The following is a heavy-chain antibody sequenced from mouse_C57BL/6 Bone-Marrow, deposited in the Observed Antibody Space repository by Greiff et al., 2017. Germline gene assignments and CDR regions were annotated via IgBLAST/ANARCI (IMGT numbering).Heavy chain of an antibody. Sequence: QVQLQQSGAELARPGASVKMSCKASGYTFTSYTMHWVKQRPGQGLEWIGYINPSSGYTKYNQKFKDKATLTADNSSSTAYMQLSSLTSEDSAVYYCARGDYYGSSYVGYYAMDYWGQGTSVTVSS. V-gene: IGHV1-4*01. J-gene: IGHJ4*01. CDR3: ARGDYYGSSYVGYYAMDY. CDR2: INPSSGYT. D-gene: IGHD1-1*01. CDR1: GYTFTSYT.